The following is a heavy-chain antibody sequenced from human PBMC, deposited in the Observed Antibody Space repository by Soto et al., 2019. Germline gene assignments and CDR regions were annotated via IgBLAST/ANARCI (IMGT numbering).Heavy chain of an antibody. V-gene: IGHV1-18*01. D-gene: IGHD1-26*01. J-gene: IGHJ3*01. CDR3: ARDRRDSVADRRSFDV. Sequence: ASVKVSCKASGYSFTTYGISWVLQAPGEGLEYMGWISVYNGDTNYAQKLQGRVTMTTDTSTSTAYMELRSLRSDDTAIYYCARDRRDSVADRRSFDVWGQGTMVTVSS. CDR1: GYSFTTYG. CDR2: ISVYNGDT.